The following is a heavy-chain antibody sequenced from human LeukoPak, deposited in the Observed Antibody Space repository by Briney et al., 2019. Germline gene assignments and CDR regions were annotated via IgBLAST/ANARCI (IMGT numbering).Heavy chain of an antibody. Sequence: GGSLRLSCAASGFTFSSYAMSWVRQAPGKGLEWVSAISGSGGSTYYADSVKGRFTISRDNSKNTLYLQMNSLRAEDTAVYYCAKDPYSGYDYHNTGHYWGQGTLVTVSS. D-gene: IGHD5-12*01. CDR3: AKDPYSGYDYHNTGHY. J-gene: IGHJ4*02. V-gene: IGHV3-23*01. CDR1: GFTFSSYA. CDR2: ISGSGGST.